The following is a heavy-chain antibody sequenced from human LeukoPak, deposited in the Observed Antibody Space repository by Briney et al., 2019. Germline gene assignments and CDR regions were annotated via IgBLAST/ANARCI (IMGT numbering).Heavy chain of an antibody. Sequence: ASVKVSCKASGYTFTSYYMHWVRQAPGQGLEWMGWISAYNGDTNYAQKLQGRVTMTTDTSTSTAYMELRSLRSDDTAVYYCARVLQTTYYYYMDVWGKGTTVTVSS. D-gene: IGHD4-11*01. CDR1: GYTFTSYY. J-gene: IGHJ6*03. V-gene: IGHV1-18*04. CDR2: ISAYNGDT. CDR3: ARVLQTTYYYYMDV.